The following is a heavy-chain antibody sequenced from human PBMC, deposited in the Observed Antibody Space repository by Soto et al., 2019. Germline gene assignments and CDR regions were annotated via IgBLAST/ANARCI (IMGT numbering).Heavy chain of an antibody. CDR2: ISWDSGSI. CDR3: AKGVGSSDWDTAFDI. J-gene: IGHJ3*02. Sequence: EVQLVESGGGLVQPGRSLRLSCAASGFTLDDYAMHWVRQAPGKGLEWVSGISWDSGSIGYGDSVKGRFTISRDNAKNSLYLQMNSLRAEDTALYYCAKGVGSSDWDTAFDIWGQGTMVTVSS. V-gene: IGHV3-9*01. CDR1: GFTLDDYA. D-gene: IGHD6-19*01.